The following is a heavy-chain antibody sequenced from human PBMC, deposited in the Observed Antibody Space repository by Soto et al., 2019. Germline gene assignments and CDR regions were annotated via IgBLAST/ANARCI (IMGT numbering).Heavy chain of an antibody. Sequence: LRLSCAASGFTFSSYWMSWVRQAPGKGLEWVANIKQDGSEKYYVDSVKGRFTISRDNAKNSLYLQMNSLRAEDTAVYYCARVRGYGSGSYFLYYFDYWGQGTLVTVSS. V-gene: IGHV3-7*03. J-gene: IGHJ4*02. CDR2: IKQDGSEK. CDR3: ARVRGYGSGSYFLYYFDY. D-gene: IGHD3-10*01. CDR1: GFTFSSYW.